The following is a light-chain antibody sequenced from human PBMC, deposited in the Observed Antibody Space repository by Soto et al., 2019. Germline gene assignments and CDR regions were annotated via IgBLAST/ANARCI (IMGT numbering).Light chain of an antibody. CDR2: GNT. J-gene: IGLJ2*01. Sequence: QSVLTQPPSVSGAPGQRVTISCTGSSSNIGAGYDVHWYQKLPGTAPKLLISGNTNRPSGVPDRFSGSKSGTSASLAITGLQAEDEADYFCQSYDNTLGVVFGGGTQLTV. CDR3: QSYDNTLGVV. V-gene: IGLV1-40*01. CDR1: SSNIGAGYD.